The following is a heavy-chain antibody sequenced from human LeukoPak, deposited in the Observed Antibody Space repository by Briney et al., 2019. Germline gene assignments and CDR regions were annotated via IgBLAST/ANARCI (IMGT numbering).Heavy chain of an antibody. J-gene: IGHJ6*02. CDR2: INHSGST. V-gene: IGHV4-34*01. Sequence: SETLSLTCAVYGGSFSGYYWSWIRQPPGKGLEWIGGINHSGSTNYNPSLKSRVTISVDTSKNQFSLKLSSVTAADTAVYYCARVPIYDSSSYYYYYYGMDVWGQGTTVTVSS. CDR1: GGSFSGYY. CDR3: ARVPIYDSSSYYYYYYGMDV. D-gene: IGHD3-22*01.